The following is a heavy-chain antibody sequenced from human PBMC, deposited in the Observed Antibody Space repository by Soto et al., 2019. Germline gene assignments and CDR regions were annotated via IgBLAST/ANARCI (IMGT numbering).Heavy chain of an antibody. CDR3: AKDSVKYYYDSSGYSDGMDV. J-gene: IGHJ6*02. CDR1: GFTFSSYG. CDR2: ISYDGSNK. D-gene: IGHD3-22*01. Sequence: GGSLRLSCAASGFTFSSYGMHWVHQAPGKGLEWVAVISYDGSNKYYADSVKGRFTISRDNSKNTLYLQMNSLRAEDTAVYYCAKDSVKYYYDSSGYSDGMDVWGQGTTVTVSS. V-gene: IGHV3-30*18.